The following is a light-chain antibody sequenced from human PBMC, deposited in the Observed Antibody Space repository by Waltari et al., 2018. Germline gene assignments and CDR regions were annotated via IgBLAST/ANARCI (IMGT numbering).Light chain of an antibody. J-gene: IGKJ1*01. CDR1: QTLVSSNGNTY. Sequence: AVLTQSPLSLPVTLGQPASISSRSSQTLVSSNGNTYLSWFQQRPGQSPRRLIYTVSDRDSGVPDRFSGSGSDTDFTLTISRVEAEDVGVYYCMQATYWPWTFGQGTKVEIK. CDR3: MQATYWPWT. V-gene: IGKV2-30*01. CDR2: TVS.